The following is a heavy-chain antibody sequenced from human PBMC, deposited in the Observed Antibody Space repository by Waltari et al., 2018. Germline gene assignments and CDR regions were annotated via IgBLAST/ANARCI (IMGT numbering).Heavy chain of an antibody. Sequence: EVQLVESGGGVVQPGGSLRVPCGRPCFLFCSSWLIRVRQAPGKGLEWVANIKQDGSEIHYVDSVKGRFTISRDNAENSLHLLMNSLRTEDTAVYYCAKIQDGYCGGDCQYYFDQWGQGTLVTVSS. D-gene: IGHD2-21*02. J-gene: IGHJ4*02. CDR2: IKQDGSEI. CDR3: AKIQDGYCGGDCQYYFDQ. V-gene: IGHV3-7*01. CDR1: CFLFCSSW.